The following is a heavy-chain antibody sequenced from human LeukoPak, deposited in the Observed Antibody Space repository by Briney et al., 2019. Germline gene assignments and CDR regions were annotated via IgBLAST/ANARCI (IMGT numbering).Heavy chain of an antibody. D-gene: IGHD1-26*01. CDR1: GFTFSSYA. Sequence: PGGSLRLSCAASGFTFSSYAMNWVRQAPGKGLEWVADISSSSNTIHYADSVKGRFTISRDNARNSLSLQMNSLRAEDTAVYYCARDEGGNNWGQGTLVTVSS. CDR2: ISSSSNTI. CDR3: ARDEGGNN. V-gene: IGHV3-48*01. J-gene: IGHJ4*02.